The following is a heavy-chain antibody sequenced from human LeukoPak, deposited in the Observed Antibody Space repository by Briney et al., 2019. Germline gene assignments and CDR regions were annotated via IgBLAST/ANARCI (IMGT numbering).Heavy chain of an antibody. CDR1: GGSFSGYY. D-gene: IGHD6-19*01. CDR3: ATSQWLIPSY. V-gene: IGHV4-34*01. Sequence: SETLSLTCAVYGGSFSGYYWSWIRQPPGKGLEWIGEINHSGSTNYNPSLKSRVTISVDTSRNQFSLKLSSVTAADTAVYYCATSQWLIPSYWGQGTLVTVSS. J-gene: IGHJ4*02. CDR2: INHSGST.